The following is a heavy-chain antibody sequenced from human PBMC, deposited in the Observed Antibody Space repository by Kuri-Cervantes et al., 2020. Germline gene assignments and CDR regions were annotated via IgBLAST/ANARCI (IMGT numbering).Heavy chain of an antibody. D-gene: IGHD6-13*01. J-gene: IGHJ3*02. CDR2: INHSGST. V-gene: IGHV4-34*01. CDR3: ARERGYIAAAGLDAFDI. Sequence: GSLRLSCAVYDGSFGGYYWSWIRQPPGKGLEWIGDINHSGSTNYNPSLKSRVTISVDTSKNQFSLKLSSVTAADTAVYYCARERGYIAAAGLDAFDIWGQGTMVTVSS. CDR1: DGSFGGYY.